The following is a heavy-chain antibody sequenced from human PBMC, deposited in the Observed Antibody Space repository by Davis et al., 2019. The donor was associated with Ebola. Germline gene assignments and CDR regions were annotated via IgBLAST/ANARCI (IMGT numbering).Heavy chain of an antibody. D-gene: IGHD2-2*01. CDR2: IYYSGST. CDR3: ARAIDTRDNWFDP. Sequence: PSETLSLTCAVYGGSFSSYYWSWIRQPPGKGLEWIGYIYYSGSTNYNPSLKSRVTISVDTSKNQFSLKLSSVTAADTAVYYCARAIDTRDNWFDPWGQGTLVTVSS. V-gene: IGHV4-59*01. CDR1: GGSFSSYY. J-gene: IGHJ5*02.